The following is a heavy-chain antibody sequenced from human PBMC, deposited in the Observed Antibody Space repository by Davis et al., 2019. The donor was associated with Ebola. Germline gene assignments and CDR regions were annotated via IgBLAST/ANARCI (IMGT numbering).Heavy chain of an antibody. Sequence: GESLKISCKGSGYSFNTYWIAWVRQMPGKGLEWMGIIYPRDSDTRYSPSFEGQVTISVDRSISTAYLQWSSLKASDSAMYYCARQEALYGSFDNWGQGTLVTVSS. J-gene: IGHJ4*02. CDR1: GYSFNTYW. CDR3: ARQEALYGSFDN. D-gene: IGHD2/OR15-2a*01. CDR2: IYPRDSDT. V-gene: IGHV5-51*01.